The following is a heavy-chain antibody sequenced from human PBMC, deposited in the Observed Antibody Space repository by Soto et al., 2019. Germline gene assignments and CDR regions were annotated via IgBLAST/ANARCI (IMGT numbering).Heavy chain of an antibody. CDR3: AIVDYGYYGWYFAR. Sequence: EVQLVESGGGLIQPGGSLRLSCAASGFTVTNKYMTWVRQAPGKGLEWVSVIYSGGATSYADSVKGRFTISRDNSKDILYLQMNSLRAEDTAVYYCAIVDYGYYGWYFARWVRGTLVTVSS. J-gene: IGHJ2*01. D-gene: IGHD4-17*01. CDR2: IYSGGAT. CDR1: GFTVTNKY. V-gene: IGHV3-53*01.